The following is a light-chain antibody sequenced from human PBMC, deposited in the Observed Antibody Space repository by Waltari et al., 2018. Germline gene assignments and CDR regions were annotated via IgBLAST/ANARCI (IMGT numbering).Light chain of an antibody. CDR2: DDS. CDR3: QVWDSSSDWV. J-gene: IGLJ3*02. CDR1: NIGSKS. V-gene: IGLV3-21*02. Sequence: SYVLTQPPSVSVAPGQTARITCGGNNIGSKSVHWYQQKPGQAPVLVVDDDSGRPSGIPERFSGSNSGNTATLTISRVEAGDEADYYCQVWDSSSDWVFGGGTKLTVL.